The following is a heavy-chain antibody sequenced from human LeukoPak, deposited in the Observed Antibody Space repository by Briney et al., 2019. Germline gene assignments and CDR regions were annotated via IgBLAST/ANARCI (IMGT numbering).Heavy chain of an antibody. CDR1: GFTFSSYS. CDR3: ARGKILEEAVSDWAYGDYGDRAFDI. J-gene: IGHJ3*02. Sequence: GGSLRLSCAASGFTFSSYSINWVRQAPGKGLEWVSYIRSSSSIISYADSVKGRFPIYRDNAKNSLYLQMNSLRAEDTAVYYCARGKILEEAVSDWAYGDYGDRAFDIWGQGTMVTVSS. V-gene: IGHV3-48*01. D-gene: IGHD4-17*01. CDR2: IRSSSSII.